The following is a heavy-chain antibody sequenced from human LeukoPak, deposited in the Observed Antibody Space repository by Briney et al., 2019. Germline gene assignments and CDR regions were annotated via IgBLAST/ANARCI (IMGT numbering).Heavy chain of an antibody. CDR2: IYYRGST. D-gene: IGHD6-19*01. CDR1: GGSISSSSYY. CDR3: ARHGGSAWYPQPHFDY. V-gene: IGHV4-39*01. Sequence: PSETLSLICTVSGGSISSSSYYWGWIRQPPGKGLEWSGTIYYRGSTYYNPSLKGRVTMSVDTSKNQFSLKLSSVTAAGTAVYYCARHGGSAWYPQPHFDYWGQGTLVTVSS. J-gene: IGHJ4*02.